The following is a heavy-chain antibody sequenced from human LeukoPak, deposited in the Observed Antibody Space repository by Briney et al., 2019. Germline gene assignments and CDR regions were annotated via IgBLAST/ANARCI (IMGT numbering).Heavy chain of an antibody. CDR2: ISGSGGGT. Sequence: GGSLRLSCAASGFTFSSYAMSWVRQAPGKGLEWVSAISGSGGGTYYADSVKGRFTISRDNSKNTLYLQMNSLRAEDTAVYYCAKVAYYYDSSGYQYYFDYWGQGTLVTVSS. J-gene: IGHJ4*02. D-gene: IGHD3-22*01. CDR1: GFTFSSYA. V-gene: IGHV3-23*01. CDR3: AKVAYYYDSSGYQYYFDY.